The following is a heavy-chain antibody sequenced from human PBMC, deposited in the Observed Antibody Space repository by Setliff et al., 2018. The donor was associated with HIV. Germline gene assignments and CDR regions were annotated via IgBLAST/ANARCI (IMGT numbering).Heavy chain of an antibody. D-gene: IGHD5-18*01. CDR3: ARDWLADGYSTKFAFDI. CDR2: ISSSSSTV. Sequence: GGSLRLSCAASGFTFSSYSLNWVRQAPGKGLEWVSYISSSSSTVFYADSVKGRFTISRDDAKNSLFLQMNSLRAEDTAVYYCARDWLADGYSTKFAFDIWGQGTMGTVS. J-gene: IGHJ3*02. CDR1: GFTFSSYS. V-gene: IGHV3-48*01.